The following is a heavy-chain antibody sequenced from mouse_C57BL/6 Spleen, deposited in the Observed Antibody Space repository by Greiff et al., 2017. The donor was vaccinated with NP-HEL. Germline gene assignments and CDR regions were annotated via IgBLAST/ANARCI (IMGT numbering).Heavy chain of an antibody. Sequence: QVQLQQPGAELVRPGTSVKLSCKASGYTFTSYWMHWVKQRPGQGFEWIGVIDPSDSYTNYNQKFKGKATLTVDTSSSTAYMQLSSLTSEDSAVYYCAGTTVVEGPAWFAYWGQGTLVTVSA. CDR1: GYTFTSYW. J-gene: IGHJ3*01. CDR2: IDPSDSYT. V-gene: IGHV1-59*01. CDR3: AGTTVVEGPAWFAY. D-gene: IGHD1-1*01.